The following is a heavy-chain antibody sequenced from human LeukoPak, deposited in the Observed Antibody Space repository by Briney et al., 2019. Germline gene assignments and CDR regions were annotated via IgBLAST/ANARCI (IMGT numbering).Heavy chain of an antibody. J-gene: IGHJ4*02. CDR1: GGTFSSYA. CDR2: IIPIFGTA. Sequence: SVKLSCKASGGTFSSYAISWVRQAPGQGLEWMGGIIPIFGTANYAQKFQGRVTITADESTSTAYMELSSLRSEDTAVYYCARSRALVYCSSTSCLSNDFDYWGQGTLVTVSS. D-gene: IGHD2-2*01. CDR3: ARSRALVYCSSTSCLSNDFDY. V-gene: IGHV1-69*13.